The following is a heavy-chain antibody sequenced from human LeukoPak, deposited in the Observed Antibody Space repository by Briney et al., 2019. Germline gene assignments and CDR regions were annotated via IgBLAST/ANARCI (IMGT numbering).Heavy chain of an antibody. J-gene: IGHJ6*02. CDR2: IYYSGST. V-gene: IGHV4-39*01. Sequence: SETLSLTCAVSGGSISSSNWWSWVRQPPGKGLEWIGSIYYSGSTYYNPSLKSRVTISVDTSKNQFSLKLSSVTAADTAVYYCARHSYSSSWYGDYYYYYGMDVWGQGTTVTVSS. CDR1: GGSISSSNW. D-gene: IGHD6-13*01. CDR3: ARHSYSSSWYGDYYYYYGMDV.